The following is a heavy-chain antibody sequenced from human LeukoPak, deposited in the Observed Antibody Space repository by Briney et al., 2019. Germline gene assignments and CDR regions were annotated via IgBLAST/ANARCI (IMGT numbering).Heavy chain of an antibody. J-gene: IGHJ5*02. D-gene: IGHD3-16*01. CDR2: INHSGSA. Sequence: PSETLSLTCAVYGGSFSGYYWSWIRQPPGKGLEWIGEINHSGSANYNPSLKSRVTISADTSKNQFSLKLNSVTAADTAVYYCARHYGPWGQGTLVTVSS. CDR1: GGSFSGYY. CDR3: ARHYGP. V-gene: IGHV4-34*01.